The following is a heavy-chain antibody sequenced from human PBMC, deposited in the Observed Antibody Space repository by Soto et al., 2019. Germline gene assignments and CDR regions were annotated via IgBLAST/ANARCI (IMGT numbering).Heavy chain of an antibody. CDR2: ISAYNVNT. CDR3: ARAPEGSGWSILPFFDY. Sequence: QVQLVQSGAEVKKPGASVKVSCKASGYTFTSYGISWVRQAPGQGLDRMGWISAYNVNTNYAQKLQGRVTMTTDTSTSTAYMELRSLRSDDTAVYYCARAPEGSGWSILPFFDYWGQGTLVTVSS. CDR1: GYTFTSYG. D-gene: IGHD6-19*01. J-gene: IGHJ4*02. V-gene: IGHV1-18*01.